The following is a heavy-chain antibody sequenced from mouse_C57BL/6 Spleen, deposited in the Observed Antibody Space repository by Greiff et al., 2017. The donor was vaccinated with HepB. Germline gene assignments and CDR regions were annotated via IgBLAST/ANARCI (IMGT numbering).Heavy chain of an antibody. Sequence: EVQLVESGGGLVKPGGSLKLSCAASGFTFSDYGMHWVRQAPEKGLEWVAYISSGSSTIYYADTVKGRFTISRDNAKNTLFLQMTSLRSEDTAMYYCARPDYNVSSSLAWFAYWGQGTLVTVSA. V-gene: IGHV5-17*01. CDR2: ISSGSSTI. J-gene: IGHJ3*01. D-gene: IGHD1-1*01. CDR1: GFTFSDYG. CDR3: ARPDYNVSSSLAWFAY.